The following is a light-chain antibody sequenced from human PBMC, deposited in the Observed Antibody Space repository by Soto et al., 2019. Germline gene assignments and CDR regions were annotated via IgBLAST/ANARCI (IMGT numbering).Light chain of an antibody. J-gene: IGKJ1*01. Sequence: EIVMTQSPATLSVSPGERATLSCRASQSVGSHLAWYQQKPGQAPRLLIYGASTRATGIPARFSGSGSGTEFTLTISILQSEDFAIYFCQHYKNWPTDRTFGQGTKVEIK. CDR1: QSVGSH. CDR2: GAS. CDR3: QHYKNWPTDRT. V-gene: IGKV3-15*01.